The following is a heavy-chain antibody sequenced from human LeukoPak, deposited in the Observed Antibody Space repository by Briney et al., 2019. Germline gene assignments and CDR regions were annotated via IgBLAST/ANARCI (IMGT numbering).Heavy chain of an antibody. CDR2: TSYDGSNK. D-gene: IGHD2-2*01. V-gene: IGHV3-30-3*01. Sequence: GRSLRLSCAASGFTFSSYAMHWVRQAPGKGLEWVAVTSYDGSNKYYADSVKGRFTISSDNSKNTLYLQMNSLRAEDTAVYYCARGGVYCTSTSCYEKLDYWGQGTLVTVSS. CDR1: GFTFSSYA. CDR3: ARGGVYCTSTSCYEKLDY. J-gene: IGHJ4*02.